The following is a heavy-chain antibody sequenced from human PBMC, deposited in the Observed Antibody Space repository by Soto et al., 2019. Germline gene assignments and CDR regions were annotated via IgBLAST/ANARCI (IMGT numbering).Heavy chain of an antibody. CDR1: GYGFTTYG. Sequence: QINLVQSGAEVKKPGASVKVSCKGSGYGFTTYGITWVRQAPGQGLEWMAWISAHNGNTNYAQKLQGRVTVTRDTATSTAYMELRSLRSDDMAVYYCARGRYGDYWGQGSLVTVSS. J-gene: IGHJ4*02. V-gene: IGHV1-18*03. CDR2: ISAHNGNT. CDR3: ARGRYGDY. D-gene: IGHD1-1*01.